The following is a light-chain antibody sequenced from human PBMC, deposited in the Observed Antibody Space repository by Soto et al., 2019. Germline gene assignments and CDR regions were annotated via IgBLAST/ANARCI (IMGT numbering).Light chain of an antibody. CDR2: DAS. CDR3: QQYNNWPPYT. CDR1: QSVSSK. V-gene: IGKV3-15*01. Sequence: EIVMTQSPATLSVSPGERATLSCRASQSVSSKLAWYQQKPGQAPRLLIYDASTRATGIPARFSGSGSGTEFTLPISSLQSEDFVVYYCQQYNNWPPYTFGQGTKLEIK. J-gene: IGKJ2*01.